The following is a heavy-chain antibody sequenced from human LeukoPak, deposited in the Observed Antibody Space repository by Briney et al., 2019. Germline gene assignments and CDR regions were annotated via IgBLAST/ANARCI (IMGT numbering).Heavy chain of an antibody. J-gene: IGHJ4*02. CDR2: ISSSSSYI. CDR3: ARDLLDCSSTSCYLG. Sequence: GGSLRLSCAASGFTFSSYAMNWVRQAPGKGLEWVSSISSSSSYIYYADSVKGRFTISRDNAKNSLYLQMNSLRAEDTAVYYCARDLLDCSSTSCYLGWGQGTLVTVSS. V-gene: IGHV3-21*01. CDR1: GFTFSSYA. D-gene: IGHD2-2*01.